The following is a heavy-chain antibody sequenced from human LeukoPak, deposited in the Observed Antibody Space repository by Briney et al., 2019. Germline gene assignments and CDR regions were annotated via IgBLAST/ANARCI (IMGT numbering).Heavy chain of an antibody. V-gene: IGHV4-38-2*02. CDR3: ARDLSRDGCNR. CDR2: IYHSGST. Sequence: SETLSLTCTVSGYSITSGYYWGSIRQPPGKGLESIGSIYHSGSTYYNPSLKSRVTISLDTSKHQFSLKLSSVTAADTAMYYCARDLSRDGCNRWGQGTLVTVSS. D-gene: IGHD5-24*01. J-gene: IGHJ5*02. CDR1: GYSITSGYY.